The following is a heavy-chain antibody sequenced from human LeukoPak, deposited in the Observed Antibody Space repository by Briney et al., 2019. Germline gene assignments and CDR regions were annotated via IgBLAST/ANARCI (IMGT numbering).Heavy chain of an antibody. D-gene: IGHD3-9*01. CDR3: ASCDRKTVLRYGHPHWFDP. CDR1: GGSISSSSYY. Sequence: PSETLSLTGTVSGGSISSSSYYWGWIRQPPGKGLEWIGSIYYSGSTYYNPSLKSRVTISVDTSKNQFSLKLSSVTAADTAVYYCASCDRKTVLRYGHPHWFDPWGQGTLVTVSS. J-gene: IGHJ5*02. CDR2: IYYSGST. V-gene: IGHV4-39*01.